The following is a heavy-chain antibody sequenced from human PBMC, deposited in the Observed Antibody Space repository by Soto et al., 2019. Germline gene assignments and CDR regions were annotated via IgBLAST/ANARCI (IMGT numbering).Heavy chain of an antibody. D-gene: IGHD3-22*01. CDR2: IHTRGII. V-gene: IGHV4-4*07. J-gene: IGHJ5*02. Sequence: QVQLQESGPGPVKPSETLSLTCSVSGGSVSSSYWSWVRQPAGKGLEWIGRIHTRGIINYNPSLTGRVTMSVDTSKNQFFLRLSSVTAADTGVYYCARGHSSRSGYYDVAWGQGTLVTVSS. CDR3: ARGHSSRSGYYDVA. CDR1: GGSVSSSY.